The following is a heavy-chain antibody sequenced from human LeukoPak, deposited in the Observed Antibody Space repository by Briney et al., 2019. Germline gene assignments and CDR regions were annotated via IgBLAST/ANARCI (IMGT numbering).Heavy chain of an antibody. CDR3: RAVADTCYYYYMDV. D-gene: IGHD6-19*01. J-gene: IGHJ6*03. CDR2: INPNSGGT. CDR1: GYTFTGYY. V-gene: IGHV1-2*02. Sequence: ASVKVSCKASGYTFTGYYMHWVRQAPGQGLEWMGWINPNSGGTNYAQKFQGRVTMTRDTSISTAYMELSRLRADDTAVYYCRAVADTCYYYYMDVWGKGTAVTVSS.